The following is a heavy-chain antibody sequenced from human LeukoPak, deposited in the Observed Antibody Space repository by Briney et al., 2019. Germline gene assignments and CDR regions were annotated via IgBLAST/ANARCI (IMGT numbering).Heavy chain of an antibody. D-gene: IGHD2-21*01. CDR3: AKAPVTTCLGAYCYPFDL. J-gene: IGHJ4*02. CDR1: GFTLSNYA. V-gene: IGHV3-23*01. CDR2: ISVTGNT. Sequence: PGGSLRLSCTASGFTLSNYAMTWVRQAPRKGLEWVSAISVTGNTYHAESLKGRFTISMDNSKDTLYLQMRSLRAEDAGVYYCAKAPVTTCLGAYCYPFDLWGQGTQVTVSS.